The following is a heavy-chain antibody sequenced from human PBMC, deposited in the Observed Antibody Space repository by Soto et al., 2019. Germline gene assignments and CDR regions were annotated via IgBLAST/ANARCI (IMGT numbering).Heavy chain of an antibody. J-gene: IGHJ4*02. CDR3: ARLGLNYYDSSGYPALDY. Sequence: GESLKISCKGSGYSFTSYWIGWVRQMPGKGLEWMGIIYPGDSDTRYSPSFQGQVTISADKSISTAYLQWSSLKASDTAMYYCARLGLNYYDSSGYPALDYWGQGTLVTVSS. D-gene: IGHD3-22*01. V-gene: IGHV5-51*01. CDR2: IYPGDSDT. CDR1: GYSFTSYW.